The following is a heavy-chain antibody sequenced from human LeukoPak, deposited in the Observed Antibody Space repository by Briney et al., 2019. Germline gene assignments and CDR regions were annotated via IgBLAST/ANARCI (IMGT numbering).Heavy chain of an antibody. Sequence: GESLKISCKGSGYSFTSYWIGWVRQMPGKGLEWMGIIYPGDSDTRDSPAFQGQVTISADKSISTAYLQWSSLKASDTAMYYCARRGDGYNSYYYYMDVLGKGTTVTVSS. CDR3: ARRGDGYNSYYYYMDV. CDR1: GYSFTSYW. CDR2: IYPGDSDT. V-gene: IGHV5-51*01. J-gene: IGHJ6*03. D-gene: IGHD5-24*01.